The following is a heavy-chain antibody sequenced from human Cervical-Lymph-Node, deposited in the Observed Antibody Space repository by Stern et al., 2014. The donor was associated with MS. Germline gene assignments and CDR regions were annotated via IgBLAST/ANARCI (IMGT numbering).Heavy chain of an antibody. CDR3: ARSPATPSGYDRFDY. CDR1: GYLFDDYW. CDR2: IFPRDSNT. J-gene: IGHJ4*02. V-gene: IGHV5-51*03. Sequence: VQLVESGAEVKKPGESLKISCEASGYLFDDYWIGWVRQMSGRGLELVAIIFPRDSNTRYSPSVQGQVTISADKSIHNASLQRSRRKAADTAIYYCARSPATPSGYDRFDYWGQGALVTVSS. D-gene: IGHD5-12*01.